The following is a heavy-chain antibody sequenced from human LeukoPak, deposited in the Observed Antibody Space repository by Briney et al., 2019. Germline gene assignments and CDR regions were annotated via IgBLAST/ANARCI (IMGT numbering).Heavy chain of an antibody. V-gene: IGHV4-31*03. J-gene: IGHJ3*02. CDR1: GGSISSGGYY. CDR2: IYYSGST. Sequence: SETLSLTCTVSGGSISSGGYYWSWIRQHPGKGLEWIEYIYYSGSTYYNPSLKSRVTISVDTSKNQFSLKLSSVTAADTAVYYCAKGGKMRSGSYSRAFDIWGQGTMVTVSS. D-gene: IGHD1-26*01. CDR3: AKGGKMRSGSYSRAFDI.